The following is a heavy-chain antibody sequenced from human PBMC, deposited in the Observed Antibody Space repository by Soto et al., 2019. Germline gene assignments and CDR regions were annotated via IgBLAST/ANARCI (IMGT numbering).Heavy chain of an antibody. V-gene: IGHV3-23*01. CDR2: ISGSGGTT. D-gene: IGHD6-19*01. J-gene: IGHJ6*02. CDR3: AKGSVAGTKYYYGMDV. Sequence: PGGSLRLSCAASGSTFSGYAMTWVRQAPGKGLEWVSAISGSGGTTYYADSVKGRFTISRDNSKNTLYLQMSSLRVDDTAVYYCAKGSVAGTKYYYGMDVWGQGTTVTVSS. CDR1: GSTFSGYA.